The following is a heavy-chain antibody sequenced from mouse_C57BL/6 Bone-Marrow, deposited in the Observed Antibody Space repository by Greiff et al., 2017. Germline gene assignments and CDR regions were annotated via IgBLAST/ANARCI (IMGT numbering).Heavy chain of an antibody. Sequence: QVQLQQSGAELVRPGTSVKVSCKASGYAFTNYLIEWVKQRPGQGLEWIGVINPGSGGTNYNEKFKGKATLTADKSSSTAYMQLSSLTSEDSAVYCCARSKIWDSWFAYWGQGTLVTVSA. V-gene: IGHV1-54*01. CDR1: GYAFTNYL. CDR2: INPGSGGT. CDR3: ARSKIWDSWFAY. J-gene: IGHJ3*01. D-gene: IGHD4-1*01.